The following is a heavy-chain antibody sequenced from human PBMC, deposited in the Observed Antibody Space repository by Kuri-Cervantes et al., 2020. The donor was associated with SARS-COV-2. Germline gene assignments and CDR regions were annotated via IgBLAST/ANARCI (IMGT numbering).Heavy chain of an antibody. Sequence: ASVKVSCKVSGHTFTNYYFYWVRQAPGQGLEWVVTFIPGSSYTHYAPRFQGRVTVTRDTSTGTVHMELSSLRSDDTAVYYCAIQSSNWYNSWGQGTLVTVSS. CDR2: FIPGSSYT. V-gene: IGHV1-46*01. CDR1: GHTFTNYY. D-gene: IGHD6-13*01. CDR3: AIQSSNWYNS. J-gene: IGHJ5*01.